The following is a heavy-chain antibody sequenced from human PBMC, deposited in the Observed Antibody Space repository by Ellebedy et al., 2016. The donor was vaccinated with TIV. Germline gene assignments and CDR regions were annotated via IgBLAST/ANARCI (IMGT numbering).Heavy chain of an antibody. Sequence: SETLSLXXSVSGDSINPYYWTWIRQPPGGGLEWNGYAHDSGDAMYNPSLARRATISVDTSKSQISLRLTSVTAADAAVYYCARRRGLGPFKDWFDPWGQGTVVTVSS. CDR3: ARRRGLGPFKDWFDP. V-gene: IGHV4-59*08. D-gene: IGHD3/OR15-3a*01. CDR2: AHDSGDA. CDR1: GDSINPYY. J-gene: IGHJ5*02.